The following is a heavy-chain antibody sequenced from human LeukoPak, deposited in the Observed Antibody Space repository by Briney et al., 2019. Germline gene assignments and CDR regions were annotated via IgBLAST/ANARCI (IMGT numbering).Heavy chain of an antibody. J-gene: IGHJ6*03. D-gene: IGHD3-10*01. CDR2: INHSGNT. CDR3: ASRGGYKFRFTVYYYYYMDV. Sequence: KPSETLSLTCTVSGGSLTLYYWSWIRQPPGKGLEWIGEINHSGNTNYNSSLKSRVTISVDTSKNQFSLKLSSVTAADTAVYYCASRGGYKFRFTVYYYYYMDVWGNGTTVTVSS. V-gene: IGHV4-34*01. CDR1: GGSLTLYY.